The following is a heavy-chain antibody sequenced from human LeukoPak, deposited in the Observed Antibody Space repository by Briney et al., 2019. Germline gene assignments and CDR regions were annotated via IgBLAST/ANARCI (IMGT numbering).Heavy chain of an antibody. CDR1: GFTFSSYG. V-gene: IGHV3-23*01. Sequence: GGSLRLSCAASGFTFSSYGMSWVRQAPGKGREWVSAISGSGGSTYYADSVKGLFTISRDNSKNTLYLKMNSLRAEDTAVYYCAMRYGSGSYSYYYYYYMDVWGKGTTVTISS. D-gene: IGHD3-10*01. J-gene: IGHJ6*03. CDR3: AMRYGSGSYSYYYYYYMDV. CDR2: ISGSGGST.